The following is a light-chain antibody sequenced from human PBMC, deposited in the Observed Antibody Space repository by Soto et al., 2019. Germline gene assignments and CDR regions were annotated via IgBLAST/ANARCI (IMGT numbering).Light chain of an antibody. CDR2: AAS. J-gene: IGKJ1*01. V-gene: IGKV1-39*01. Sequence: DIQMTQSPSSLSASVGDGITITCRASQSISVYLNWYQQKPGKAPKVLIYAASSLQSGVPSRFSGSGSGTDFTLTISSLQPEDFATYFCQQSYSEYWTFGQGTKVDIK. CDR1: QSISVY. CDR3: QQSYSEYWT.